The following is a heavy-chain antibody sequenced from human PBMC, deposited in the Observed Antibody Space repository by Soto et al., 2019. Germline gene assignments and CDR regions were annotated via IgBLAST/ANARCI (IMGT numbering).Heavy chain of an antibody. V-gene: IGHV3-74*01. CDR1: GFTFSSYW. Sequence: GGSLRLSCAASGFTFSSYWMHWVRQAPGKGLVWVSRINSDGSSTSYADSVKGRFTISRDNAKNTLYLQMNSLRAEDTAVYYCARKGPGTAAIRPFDYWGQGALVTVSS. CDR2: INSDGSST. D-gene: IGHD1-1*01. CDR3: ARKGPGTAAIRPFDY. J-gene: IGHJ4*02.